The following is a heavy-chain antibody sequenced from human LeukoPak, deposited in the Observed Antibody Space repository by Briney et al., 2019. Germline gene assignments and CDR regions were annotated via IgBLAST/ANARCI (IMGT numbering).Heavy chain of an antibody. D-gene: IGHD5-18*01. V-gene: IGHV3-21*01. CDR2: ISSTSYI. CDR3: ARDTAMVKFDP. J-gene: IGHJ5*02. Sequence: PGGSLRLSCAASGFTFTPYTINWVRQAPGKGLEWVSSISSTSYIYYADSVKGRFTISRDNAKNSVYLQMNSLRAEDTAVYYCARDTAMVKFDPWGQGTLVTVSS. CDR1: GFTFTPYT.